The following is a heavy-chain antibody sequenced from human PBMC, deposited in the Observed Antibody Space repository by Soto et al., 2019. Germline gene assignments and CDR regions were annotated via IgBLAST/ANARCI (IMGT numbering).Heavy chain of an antibody. V-gene: IGHV3-30*18. CDR3: AKDVDTAMILDY. D-gene: IGHD5-18*01. CDR2: ISYDGSNK. Sequence: GSLRLSCAASGFTFSSYGMHWVRQAPGKGLEWVAVISYDGSNKYYADSVKGRFTISRDNSKNTLYLQMNSLRAEDTAVYYCAKDVDTAMILDYWGQGTLVTVSS. CDR1: GFTFSSYG. J-gene: IGHJ4*02.